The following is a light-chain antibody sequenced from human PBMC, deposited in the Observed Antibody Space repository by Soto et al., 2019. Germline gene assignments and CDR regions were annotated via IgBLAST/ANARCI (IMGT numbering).Light chain of an antibody. V-gene: IGKV3-20*01. CDR1: QSVSSSY. J-gene: IGKJ4*01. CDR3: QQYGSTPLT. CDR2: GAS. Sequence: EIVLTQSPGTLSLSPGERATLSCRASQSVSSSYLAWYQQKPGQAPRLLIYGASSRATGIPDRFSGSGSGTDFTLTISRLEPEDFAVYYYQQYGSTPLTFGGGNKVE.